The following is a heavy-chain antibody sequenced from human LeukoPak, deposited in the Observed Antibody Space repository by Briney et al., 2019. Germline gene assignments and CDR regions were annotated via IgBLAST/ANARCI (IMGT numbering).Heavy chain of an antibody. D-gene: IGHD3-22*01. Sequence: SETLSLTCAVYGGSFSGHYWSWIRQPPGKGLEWIGEINHSGSTNYNPSLKSRVTISVDTSKNQFSLKLSSVTAADTAVYYCARGRRYYDSSGYSHFDYWGQGTLVTVSS. CDR3: ARGRRYYDSSGYSHFDY. V-gene: IGHV4-34*01. J-gene: IGHJ4*02. CDR2: INHSGST. CDR1: GGSFSGHY.